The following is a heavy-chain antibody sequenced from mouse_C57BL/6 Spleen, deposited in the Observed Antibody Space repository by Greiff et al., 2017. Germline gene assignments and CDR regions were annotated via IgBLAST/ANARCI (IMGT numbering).Heavy chain of an antibody. CDR3: VRLTAQAFAY. J-gene: IGHJ3*01. V-gene: IGHV1-9*01. D-gene: IGHD3-2*02. CDR2: ILPGSGST. Sequence: QVQLQQSGAELMKPGASVKLSCKATGYTFTGYWIEWVKQRPGHGLEWIGEILPGSGSTNYNEKFKGKATFTADTSSNTAYMQLSILTTEDSAIYYCVRLTAQAFAYWGQGTLVTVSA. CDR1: GYTFTGYW.